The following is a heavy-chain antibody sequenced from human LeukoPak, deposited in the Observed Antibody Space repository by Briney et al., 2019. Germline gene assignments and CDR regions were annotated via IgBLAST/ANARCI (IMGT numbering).Heavy chain of an antibody. D-gene: IGHD1-14*01. V-gene: IGHV3-48*01. Sequence: GSLRLSCAASGFTFDDYAMHWVRQAPGKGLEWVSYISSSSSTIYYADSVKGRFTISRDNSKNTLYLQMNSLRAEDTAVYYCAKPDYWGQGTLVTVSS. CDR1: GFTFDDYA. CDR2: ISSSSSTI. J-gene: IGHJ4*02. CDR3: AKPDY.